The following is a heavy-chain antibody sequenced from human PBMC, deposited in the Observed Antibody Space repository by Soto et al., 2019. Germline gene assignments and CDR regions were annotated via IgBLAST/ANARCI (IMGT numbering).Heavy chain of an antibody. V-gene: IGHV3-23*01. Sequence: GGTLSLSCAASGFIFNNYAMSWVRQAPGKGLEWVSGFGNEGETYYADSVKGRFTISRDDSKSTMYLQMNSLRADDTAVYFCMRGGWFSTFDHWGRGTLVTSPQ. CDR1: GFIFNNYA. CDR2: FGNEGET. CDR3: MRGGWFSTFDH. D-gene: IGHD6-19*01. J-gene: IGHJ4*02.